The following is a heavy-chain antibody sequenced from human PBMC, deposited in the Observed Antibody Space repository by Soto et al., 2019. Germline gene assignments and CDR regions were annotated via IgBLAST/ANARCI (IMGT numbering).Heavy chain of an antibody. CDR2: ISGSGGST. J-gene: IGHJ4*02. Sequence: LRLSCAASGFTFSSYAMSWVRQAPGKGLEWVSAISGSGGSTYYADSVKGRFTISRDNSKNTLYLQMNSLRAEDTAVYYCAKRESVLYYFDYWGQGTLVTVSS. CDR3: AKRESVLYYFDY. V-gene: IGHV3-23*01. D-gene: IGHD1-26*01. CDR1: GFTFSSYA.